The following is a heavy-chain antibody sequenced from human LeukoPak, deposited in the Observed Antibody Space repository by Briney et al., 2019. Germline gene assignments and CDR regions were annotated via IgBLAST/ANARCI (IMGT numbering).Heavy chain of an antibody. V-gene: IGHV3-30*18. D-gene: IGHD4-11*01. Sequence: SGGSLRLSCAASGFTFSSYGMHWVRQAPGKGLEWVAVISYDGSNKYYADSVKGRFTISRDNSKNTLYLQMNSLRAEDTAVYYCAKGNDYSTSGPYGMNAWGQGTTVTVSS. CDR1: GFTFSSYG. CDR3: AKGNDYSTSGPYGMNA. J-gene: IGHJ6*02. CDR2: ISYDGSNK.